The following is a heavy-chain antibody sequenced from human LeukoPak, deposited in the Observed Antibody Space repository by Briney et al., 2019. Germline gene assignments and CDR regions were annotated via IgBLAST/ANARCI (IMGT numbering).Heavy chain of an antibody. V-gene: IGHV3-21*01. CDR3: ARDSSSFWSDLYYYYYMDV. D-gene: IGHD3-3*01. CDR1: GFTFSSYS. J-gene: IGHJ6*03. Sequence: GGSLRLSCAASGFTFSSYSMNWGRQAPGKGLELVSSISRSSSYIYYADPVKGRFTISRDNAKNSLYLQMNSLRAEDTAVYYCARDSSSFWSDLYYYYYMDVWGKGTTVTVSS. CDR2: ISRSSSYI.